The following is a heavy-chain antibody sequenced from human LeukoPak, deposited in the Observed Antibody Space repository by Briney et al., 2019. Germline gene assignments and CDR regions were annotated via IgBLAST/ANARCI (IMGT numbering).Heavy chain of an antibody. CDR2: IKQDGSEK. V-gene: IGHV3-7*01. Sequence: GGSLRLSCAASGFTFSSYWMSWGRQAPGEGLEWVANIKQDGSEKYYVDSVKGRFTISRDNAKNSLYLQMNSLRAEDTAVYYCAREGTAHSSYESLDYWGQGTLVTVSS. CDR1: GFTFSSYW. CDR3: AREGTAHSSYESLDY. J-gene: IGHJ4*02. D-gene: IGHD5-12*01.